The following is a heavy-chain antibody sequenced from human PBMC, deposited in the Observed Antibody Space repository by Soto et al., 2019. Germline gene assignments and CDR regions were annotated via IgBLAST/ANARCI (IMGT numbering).Heavy chain of an antibody. CDR1: GGSITKYF. D-gene: IGHD6-19*01. CDR3: ARQIEVAGPFDY. V-gene: IGHV4-59*01. CDR2: IYHSGIT. J-gene: IGHJ4*02. Sequence: PSETLSLTCSVSGGSITKYFWSWIRQPPGKGLEWIGFIYHSGITNYNPSLMSRVAISVDTPKNQFSLKLTSVTAADTAVYSCARQIEVAGPFDYWGQGTLVTVSS.